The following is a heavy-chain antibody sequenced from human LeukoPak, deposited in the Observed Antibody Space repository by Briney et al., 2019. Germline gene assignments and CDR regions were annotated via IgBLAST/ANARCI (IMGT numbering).Heavy chain of an antibody. V-gene: IGHV3-30-3*01. CDR3: ARNQLIDY. Sequence: GGSLRLSCAASGFTFGSHAMHWVRQAPGKGLEWVAVISYDGSNKYYADSVKGRFTISRDNSKNTLYLQMNSLRAEDTAVYYCARNQLIDYWGQGTLVTVSS. J-gene: IGHJ4*02. D-gene: IGHD5-18*01. CDR1: GFTFGSHA. CDR2: ISYDGSNK.